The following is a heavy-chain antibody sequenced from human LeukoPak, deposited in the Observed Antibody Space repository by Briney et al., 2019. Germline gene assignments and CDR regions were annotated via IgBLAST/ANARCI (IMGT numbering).Heavy chain of an antibody. J-gene: IGHJ4*02. CDR1: GFTFSSYS. CDR3: ARGGVLWFGELFNDY. CDR2: ISSSSSYI. D-gene: IGHD3-10*01. Sequence: TGGSLRLSCAASGFTFSSYSMNWVRQAPGKGLEWVSSISSSSSYIYYADSVKGRFTISRDNAKNSLYLQMNSLRAEDTAVYYCARGGVLWFGELFNDYWGQGTLVTVSS. V-gene: IGHV3-21*01.